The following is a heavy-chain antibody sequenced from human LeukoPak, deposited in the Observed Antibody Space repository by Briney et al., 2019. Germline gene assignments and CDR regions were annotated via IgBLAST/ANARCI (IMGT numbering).Heavy chain of an antibody. J-gene: IGHJ4*02. CDR1: GFTFDDYA. D-gene: IGHD6-6*01. V-gene: IGHV3-9*01. CDR2: ISWNSGSI. CDR3: ARSMAARQGYFDY. Sequence: GRSLRLSCAASGFTFDDYAMHWVRQAPGKGLEWVSGISWNSGSIGYADSVKGRFTISRDNAKNSLYLQMNSLRAEDTALYYCARSMAARQGYFDYWGQGTLVTVSS.